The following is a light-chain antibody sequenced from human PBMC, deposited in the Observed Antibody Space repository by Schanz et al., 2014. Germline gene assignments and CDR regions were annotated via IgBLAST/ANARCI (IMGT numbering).Light chain of an antibody. J-gene: IGKJ1*01. Sequence: EIVLTQSPATLSLSPGERATLSCRASQSVSSYLAWYQQKSGQAPRLLIYGASNRATGIPDRFSGSGSGTDFTLTISRLEPEDFAVYYCQQYVSSPRTFGQGTKVEIK. CDR2: GAS. CDR3: QQYVSSPRT. V-gene: IGKV3-20*01. CDR1: QSVSSY.